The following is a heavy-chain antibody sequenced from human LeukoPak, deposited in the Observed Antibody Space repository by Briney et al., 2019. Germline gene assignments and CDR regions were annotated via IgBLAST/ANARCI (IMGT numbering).Heavy chain of an antibody. J-gene: IGHJ4*02. CDR2: IYYSGNT. D-gene: IGHD1-26*01. CDR1: GGSISSSSFY. CDR3: ARDHPLIVGATATYFDY. Sequence: SETLSLTCTVSGGSISSSSFYWGWIRQPPGKGLEWIGSIYYSGNTYYNPSLKSRVTISVDTSKNQFSLKLSSVTAADTAVYYCARDHPLIVGATATYFDYWGQGTLVTVSS. V-gene: IGHV4-39*02.